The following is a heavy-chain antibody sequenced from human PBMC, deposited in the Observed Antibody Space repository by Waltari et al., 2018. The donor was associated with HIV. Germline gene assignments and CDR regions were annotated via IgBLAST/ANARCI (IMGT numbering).Heavy chain of an antibody. CDR2: IYTSGST. D-gene: IGHD3-3*01. J-gene: IGHJ3*02. Sequence: QVQLQESGPGLVKPSQTLSLTCTGSGASIRRGSYYWRWTRQPAGKGLEWIGRIYTSGSTNYNPSLKSRVTISVDTSKNQFSLKLSSVTAADTAVYYCARDVIFGVVRGAFDIWGQGTMVTVSS. CDR1: GASIRRGSYY. CDR3: ARDVIFGVVRGAFDI. V-gene: IGHV4-61*02.